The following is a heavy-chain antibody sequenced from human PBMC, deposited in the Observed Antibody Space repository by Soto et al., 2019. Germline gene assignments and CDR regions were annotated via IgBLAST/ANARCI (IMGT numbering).Heavy chain of an antibody. Sequence: EVQLLESGGGLVQPGGSLRLSCAASGFTFSSYAMSWVRQAPGKGLEWVLAISGSGGSTYYADSVKGRFTISRDNSKNTLYLQMNSLRAEDTAVYYCAKDKGSSSHSHYYYGMDVWGQGTTVTVSS. D-gene: IGHD6-13*01. CDR2: ISGSGGST. J-gene: IGHJ6*02. CDR3: AKDKGSSSHSHYYYGMDV. V-gene: IGHV3-23*01. CDR1: GFTFSSYA.